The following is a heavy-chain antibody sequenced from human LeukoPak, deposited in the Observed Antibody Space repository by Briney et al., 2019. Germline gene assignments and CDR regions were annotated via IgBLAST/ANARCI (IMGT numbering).Heavy chain of an antibody. D-gene: IGHD6-13*01. J-gene: IGHJ6*03. CDR3: ARAPVAAAGTGEYYYYYYMDV. CDR2: MNPNSGNT. Sequence: ASVKVSCKASGYTLTGYYMHWVRQATGQGLEWMGWMNPNSGNTGYAQKFQGRVTITRNTSISTAYMELSSLRSEDTAVYYCARAPVAAAGTGEYYYYYYMDVWGKGTTVTVSS. CDR1: GYTLTGYY. V-gene: IGHV1-8*03.